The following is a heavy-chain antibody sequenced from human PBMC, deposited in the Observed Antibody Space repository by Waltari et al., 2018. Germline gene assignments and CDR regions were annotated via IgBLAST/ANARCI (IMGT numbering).Heavy chain of an antibody. J-gene: IGHJ6*02. CDR1: GYTFTSYD. CDR2: MNPNSGNR. Sequence: QVQLVQSGAEVKKPGASVKVSCKASGYTFTSYDINWVRQATGQGLEWMGWMNPNSGNRGYAQKFQGRVTMTRNTAISTAYMELSSLRSEDTAVYYCARYYYDSSGYYYLGYYYYYGMDVWGQGTTVTVSS. CDR3: ARYYYDSSGYYYLGYYYYYGMDV. V-gene: IGHV1-8*01. D-gene: IGHD3-22*01.